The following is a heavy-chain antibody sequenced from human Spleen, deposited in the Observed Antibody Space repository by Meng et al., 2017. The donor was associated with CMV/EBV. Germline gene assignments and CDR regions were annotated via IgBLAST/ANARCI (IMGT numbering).Heavy chain of an antibody. D-gene: IGHD3-3*01. J-gene: IGHJ5*02. V-gene: IGHV4-38-2*02. CDR1: GYSISSGYY. CDR2: IYHSGNT. Sequence: SETLSLTCTVSGYSISSGYYWGWIRQPPGKGLEWIGSIYHSGNTYYNPSLKSRVTISVDTSKNQFSLKLSSVTAADTAVYYCARARLLEYYDFWSGYYIDDLLRGNWFDPWGQGTLVTVSS. CDR3: ARARLLEYYDFWSGYYIDDLLRGNWFDP.